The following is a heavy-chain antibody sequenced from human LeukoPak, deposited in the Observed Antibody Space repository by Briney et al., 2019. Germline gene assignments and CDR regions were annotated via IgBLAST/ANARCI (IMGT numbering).Heavy chain of an antibody. CDR2: IIPIFGTA. D-gene: IGHD3-9*01. Sequence: ASVKVSCKASGGTFSSYAISWVRQAPGQGLEWMGGIIPIFGTANYAQKFQGRVTITADESTSTAYMELSSLRSEDTAVYYCARGYFDWSPPGYWGQGTLVTVSS. V-gene: IGHV1-69*13. CDR3: ARGYFDWSPPGY. CDR1: GGTFSSYA. J-gene: IGHJ4*02.